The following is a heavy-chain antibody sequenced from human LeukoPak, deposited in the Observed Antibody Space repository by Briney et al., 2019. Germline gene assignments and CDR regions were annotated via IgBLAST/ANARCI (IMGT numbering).Heavy chain of an antibody. J-gene: IGHJ4*02. CDR1: GGTFSSYA. D-gene: IGHD3-10*01. CDR3: AVGEGVVRGVMGEEAEPVKY. Sequence: ASVKVSCKASGGTFSSYAISWVRQAPGQGLEWMGGIIPIFGTANYAQKFQGRVTITADESTSTAYMELSSLRSEDTAVYYCAVGEGVVRGVMGEEAEPVKYWGQGTLVTVSS. CDR2: IIPIFGTA. V-gene: IGHV1-69*13.